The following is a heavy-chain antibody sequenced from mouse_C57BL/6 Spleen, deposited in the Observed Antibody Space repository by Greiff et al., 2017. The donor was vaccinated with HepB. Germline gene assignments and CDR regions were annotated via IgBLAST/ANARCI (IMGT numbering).Heavy chain of an antibody. J-gene: IGHJ1*03. CDR1: GFTFSDYY. D-gene: IGHD1-1*01. Sequence: VKLMESGGGLVQPGGSLKLSCAASGFTFSDYYMYWVRQTPEKRLEWVAYISNGGGSTYYPDTVKGRFTISRDNAKNTLYLQMSRLKSEDTAMYYCARRTSNYYGSSYWYFDVWGTGTTVTVSS. CDR3: ARRTSNYYGSSYWYFDV. V-gene: IGHV5-12*01. CDR2: ISNGGGST.